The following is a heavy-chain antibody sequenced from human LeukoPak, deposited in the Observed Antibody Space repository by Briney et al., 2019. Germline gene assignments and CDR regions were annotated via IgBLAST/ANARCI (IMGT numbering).Heavy chain of an antibody. D-gene: IGHD7-27*01. Sequence: GGSLRLSCAASRFTVSIYSLNWVRQAPGKGLEWVAYSGRSGDRTTRYADSVKGRFTISRDNAKNSLYLQMNSLRAEDTAVYYCARYWGPGGILYYYYYGMVVWGQWTTVTVSS. V-gene: IGHV3-48*04. CDR1: RFTVSIYS. CDR2: SGRSGDRTT. J-gene: IGHJ6*02. CDR3: ARYWGPGGILYYYYYGMVV.